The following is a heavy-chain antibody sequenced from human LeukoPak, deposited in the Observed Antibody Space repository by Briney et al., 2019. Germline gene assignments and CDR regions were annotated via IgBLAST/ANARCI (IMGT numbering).Heavy chain of an antibody. CDR2: IYYSGST. J-gene: IGHJ4*02. D-gene: IGHD6-6*01. Sequence: SETLSLTCTVSGGSISSSSYYWGWIRQPPGKGLELIGSIYYSGSTYYNPSLKSRVTISVDTSKNQFSLNLTSVTAADTAVYYCARAMSIAARLQTIFDYWGQGTLVTVSS. V-gene: IGHV4-39*07. CDR3: ARAMSIAARLQTIFDY. CDR1: GGSISSSSYY.